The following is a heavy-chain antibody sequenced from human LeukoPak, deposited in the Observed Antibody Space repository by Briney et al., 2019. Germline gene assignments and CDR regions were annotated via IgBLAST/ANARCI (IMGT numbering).Heavy chain of an antibody. CDR1: GFTFSSYS. V-gene: IGHV3-21*01. CDR3: ARRNYYDSSGYYGPFFDY. J-gene: IGHJ4*02. CDR2: ISSSSSYI. D-gene: IGHD3-22*01. Sequence: GRSLRLSCAASGFTFSSYSMNWVRQAPGKGLEWVSSISSSSSYIYYADSVKGRFTISRDNAKNSLYLQMNSLRAEDTAVYYCARRNYYDSSGYYGPFFDYWGQGTLVTVSS.